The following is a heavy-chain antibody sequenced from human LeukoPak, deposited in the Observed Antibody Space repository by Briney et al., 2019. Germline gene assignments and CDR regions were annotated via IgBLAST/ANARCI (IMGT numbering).Heavy chain of an antibody. CDR1: GGSISSGSYY. Sequence: SQTLSLTCTVSGGSISSGSYYWSWIRQPAGKGLEWIGRIYTSGSTNYNPSLKSRVTMSVDTSKNQFSLKLSSVTAADTAVYYCARDRGYSYGYPPHQDAFDIWGQGTMVTVSS. V-gene: IGHV4-61*02. CDR2: IYTSGST. CDR3: ARDRGYSYGYPPHQDAFDI. J-gene: IGHJ3*02. D-gene: IGHD5-18*01.